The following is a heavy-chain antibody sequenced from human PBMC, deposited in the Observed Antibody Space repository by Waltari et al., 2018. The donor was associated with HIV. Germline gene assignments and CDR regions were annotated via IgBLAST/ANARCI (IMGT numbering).Heavy chain of an antibody. CDR3: AKDKRSSSRGGMDV. J-gene: IGHJ6*02. V-gene: IGHV3-9*01. CDR1: GFTFDDYG. Sequence: EVQLVESGGGLVQPGRSLRLSCEASGFTFDDYGLHRVRLAPGKGLEWVSTIRWNSGSIEYADSVKGRFTISRDSDKNSLFLQMNSLRAEDTALYYCAKDKRSSSRGGMDVWGQGTTVTVSS. D-gene: IGHD6-6*01. CDR2: IRWNSGSI.